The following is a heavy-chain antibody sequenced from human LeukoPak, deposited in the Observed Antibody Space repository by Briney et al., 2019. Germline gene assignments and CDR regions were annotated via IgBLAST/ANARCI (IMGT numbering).Heavy chain of an antibody. CDR3: ARAGVGGAFDI. CDR1: GFTFSIYW. D-gene: IGHD3-16*01. Sequence: GGSLRLSCADSGFTFSIYWMHWVRQVPGKRLVWVSHINSDVGGTGYADSVKGRFTISRDNAKNTLYLQMNSLRAEDTAVYYCARAGVGGAFDIWGQGTMVTISS. CDR2: INSDVGGT. J-gene: IGHJ3*02. V-gene: IGHV3-74*01.